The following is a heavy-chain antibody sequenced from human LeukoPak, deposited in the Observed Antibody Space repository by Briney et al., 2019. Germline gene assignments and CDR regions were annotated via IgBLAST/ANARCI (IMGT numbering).Heavy chain of an antibody. V-gene: IGHV3-11*01. J-gene: IGHJ5*02. CDR3: ARDRWYQLLFSWFDP. CDR2: ISSSGSTI. CDR1: GFTFSDYY. Sequence: PGGSLRLSCAASGFTFSDYYMSWIRQAPGKGLEWVSNISSSGSTIYYADSVKGRFTISRDNAKNSLYLQMNSLRAEDTAVYYCARDRWYQLLFSWFDPWGQGTLVTVSS. D-gene: IGHD2-2*01.